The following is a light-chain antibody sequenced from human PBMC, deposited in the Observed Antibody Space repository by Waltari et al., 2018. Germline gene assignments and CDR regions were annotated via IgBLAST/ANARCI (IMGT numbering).Light chain of an antibody. Sequence: DIVTIQSPDSLAVSLGERATINCKSSQGVLYSSNKKNYLAWYQQKTGPPPKLLIYWASTRESGVPDRFSGSGSGSDFTLTISSLQAEDVAVYYCQQYYTTPWTFGQGTKVEIK. V-gene: IGKV4-1*01. CDR3: QQYYTTPWT. J-gene: IGKJ1*01. CDR1: QGVLYSSNKKNY. CDR2: WAS.